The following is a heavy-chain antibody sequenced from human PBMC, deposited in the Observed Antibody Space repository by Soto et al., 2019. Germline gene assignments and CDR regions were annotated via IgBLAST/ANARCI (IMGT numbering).Heavy chain of an antibody. D-gene: IGHD1-26*01. Sequence: PSETLSLTCPVSGGSISSSNWWSCVRQPPGKGLEWIGEIYHSGSTNYNPPLKSRVTISVDKSKNQFSLKLSSVTAADTAVYYCARGWAVTGYYYYGMDVWGQGTTVTVS. CDR1: GGSISSSNW. J-gene: IGHJ6*02. V-gene: IGHV4-4*02. CDR3: ARGWAVTGYYYYGMDV. CDR2: IYHSGST.